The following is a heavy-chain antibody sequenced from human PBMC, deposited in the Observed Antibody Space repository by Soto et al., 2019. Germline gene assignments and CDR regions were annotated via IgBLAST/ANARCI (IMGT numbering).Heavy chain of an antibody. CDR3: ARVGWRNNKNYYYYYYMDV. Sequence: SETLSLTCTVSGGSISSYYWSWIRQPPGKGLEWIGYIYYSGSTNYNPSLKSRVTISVDTSKNQFSLKLSSVTAADTAVYYCARVGWRNNKNYYYYYYMDVWGKGTTVTVSS. CDR1: GGSISSYY. V-gene: IGHV4-59*01. D-gene: IGHD2-8*02. CDR2: IYYSGST. J-gene: IGHJ6*03.